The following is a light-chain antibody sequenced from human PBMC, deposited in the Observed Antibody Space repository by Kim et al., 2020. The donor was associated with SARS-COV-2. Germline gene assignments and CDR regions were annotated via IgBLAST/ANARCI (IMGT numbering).Light chain of an antibody. CDR3: QQANTFPFT. V-gene: IGKV1-12*01. J-gene: IGKJ2*01. Sequence: SASLGERGTITCRASQGVSSYLAGYQQRPGKAPELLIYSVSTLQRGVPSRFSGSGSGTDFTLTISSLQPEDFATYYCQQANTFPFTFGQGTKLEI. CDR2: SVS. CDR1: QGVSSY.